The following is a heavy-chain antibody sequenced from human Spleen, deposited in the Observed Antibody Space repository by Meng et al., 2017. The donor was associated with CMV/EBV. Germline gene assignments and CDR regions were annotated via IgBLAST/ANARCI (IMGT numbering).Heavy chain of an antibody. Sequence: SVKVSCKASGDIFNNFSINWVRQAPGQGLEWMGGIMPIVGTATYAEKFRGRLTIKKDASTGATYMDLSSLRLDDTAVYYCAKKGGGGLAFDYWGQGTLVTSPQ. J-gene: IGHJ4*02. CDR2: IMPIVGTA. CDR1: GDIFNNFS. CDR3: AKKGGGGLAFDY. V-gene: IGHV1-69*05. D-gene: IGHD2-21*01.